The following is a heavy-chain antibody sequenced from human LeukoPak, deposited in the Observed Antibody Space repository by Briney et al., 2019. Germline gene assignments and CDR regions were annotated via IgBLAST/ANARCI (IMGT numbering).Heavy chain of an antibody. Sequence: GGSLRLSCAASGFTFSSYWMSWVRQAPGKGLEWVSAISGSGGSTYYADSVKGRFTISRDNSKNTLYLQMNSLRAEDTAVYYCAKVGFDWLSIERFDYWGQGTLVTVSS. J-gene: IGHJ4*02. CDR2: ISGSGGST. D-gene: IGHD3-9*01. CDR3: AKVGFDWLSIERFDY. CDR1: GFTFSSYW. V-gene: IGHV3-23*01.